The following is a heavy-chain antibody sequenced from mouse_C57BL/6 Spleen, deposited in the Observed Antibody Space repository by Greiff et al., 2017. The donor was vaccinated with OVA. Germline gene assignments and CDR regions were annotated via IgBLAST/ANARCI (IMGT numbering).Heavy chain of an antibody. V-gene: IGHV1-63*01. J-gene: IGHJ3*01. CDR2: IYPGGGYT. D-gene: IGHD2-4*01. CDR3: ARSSYDYGAWFAY. Sequence: VQLQQSGAELVRPGTSVKMSCKASGYTFTNYWIGWAKQRPGHGLEWIGDIYPGGGYTNYNEKFKGKATLTADKSSSTAYMQFSSLTSEDSAIYYCARSSYDYGAWFAYWGQGTLVTVSA. CDR1: GYTFTNYW.